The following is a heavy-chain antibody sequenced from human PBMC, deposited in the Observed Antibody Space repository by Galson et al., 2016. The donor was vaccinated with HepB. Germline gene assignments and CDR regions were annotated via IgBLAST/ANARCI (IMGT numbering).Heavy chain of an antibody. CDR1: GFTFSNHG. J-gene: IGHJ4*02. CDR2: IWNDGSNK. CDR3: AKDLCPGSDCYLEGHYFDF. V-gene: IGHV3-33*06. Sequence: SLRLSCAASGFTFSNHGMHWVRQAPGKGPEWVAVIWNDGSNKYYSDSVRGRFSISRDDFKNTVFLEMNSLRADDTAVYYCAKDLCPGSDCYLEGHYFDFWGQGTLITVSS. D-gene: IGHD2-21*02.